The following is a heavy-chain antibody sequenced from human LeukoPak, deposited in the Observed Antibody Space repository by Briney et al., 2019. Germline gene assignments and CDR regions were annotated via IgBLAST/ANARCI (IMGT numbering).Heavy chain of an antibody. Sequence: SVKVSCKASGGTFSSYTIGWVRQAPGQGLEWMGRIIPILGIANYAQKFQGRVTITADKSTSTAYMELSSLRSEDTAVYYCASGVVVVVAATLRYYGMDVWGQGTTVTVSS. CDR1: GGTFSSYT. V-gene: IGHV1-69*02. CDR3: ASGVVVVVAATLRYYGMDV. D-gene: IGHD2-15*01. CDR2: IIPILGIA. J-gene: IGHJ6*02.